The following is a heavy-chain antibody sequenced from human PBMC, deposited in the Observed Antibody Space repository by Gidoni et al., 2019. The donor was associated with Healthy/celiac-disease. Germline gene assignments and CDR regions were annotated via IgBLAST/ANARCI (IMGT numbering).Heavy chain of an antibody. D-gene: IGHD3-22*01. V-gene: IGHV3-7*01. J-gene: IGHJ6*02. Sequence: EVQLVESGGGLVQPGGSLRLSCAASGFTFSRYWMSWVRQAPGKGLEWVANIKQEGSEKYYVDSVKGRFTISRDNAKNSLYLQMNSLRAEDTAVYYCARDHYDSRRGYYYGMDVWGQGTTVTVSS. CDR2: IKQEGSEK. CDR3: ARDHYDSRRGYYYGMDV. CDR1: GFTFSRYW.